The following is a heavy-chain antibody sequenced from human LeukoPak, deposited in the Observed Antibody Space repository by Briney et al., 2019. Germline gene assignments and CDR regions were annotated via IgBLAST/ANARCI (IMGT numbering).Heavy chain of an antibody. Sequence: GASVKVSCKASGYTFTSYAMHWVRQAPGQRLEWMGWINTGNGNTKYSQKFQGRVTITRDTSASTAYMELSSLRSEDTAVYYCARAIYSSTPGYGYWGQGTLVTVSS. CDR3: ARAIYSSTPGYGY. CDR2: INTGNGNT. CDR1: GYTFTSYA. V-gene: IGHV1-3*04. D-gene: IGHD6-19*01. J-gene: IGHJ4*02.